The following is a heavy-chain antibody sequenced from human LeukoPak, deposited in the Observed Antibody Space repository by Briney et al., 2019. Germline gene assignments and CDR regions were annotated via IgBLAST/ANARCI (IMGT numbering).Heavy chain of an antibody. CDR1: GFTFSSYS. CDR2: ISSSSSYI. V-gene: IGHV3-21*01. CDR3: ARDRWELRLPYYFYDGMDV. J-gene: IGHJ6*02. Sequence: KSGGSLRLSCAASGFTFSSYSMNWVRQAPGKGLEWVSSISSSSSYIYYADSVKGRFTISRDNDKNSLYLQMNSLRAEDTAVYYCARDRWELRLPYYFYDGMDVWGQGTTVTVSS. D-gene: IGHD1-26*01.